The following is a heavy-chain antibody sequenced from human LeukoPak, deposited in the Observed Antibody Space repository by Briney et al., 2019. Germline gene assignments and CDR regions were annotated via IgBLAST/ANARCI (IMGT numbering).Heavy chain of an antibody. Sequence: PSETLSLTCTVSGGSISSYYWSWIRQPPGKGLEWIGYIYYSGSTNYNPSLKSRVTISVDTSKNQFSLKLSSVTAVDTAVYYCASTKWGYDSSGFDYWGQGTLVTVSS. CDR1: GGSISSYY. D-gene: IGHD3-22*01. CDR2: IYYSGST. CDR3: ASTKWGYDSSGFDY. V-gene: IGHV4-59*08. J-gene: IGHJ4*02.